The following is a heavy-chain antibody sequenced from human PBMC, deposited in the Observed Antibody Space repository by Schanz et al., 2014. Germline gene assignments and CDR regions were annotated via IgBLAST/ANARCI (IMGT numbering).Heavy chain of an antibody. CDR3: VKDLQRELLRDDHYYGMDV. D-gene: IGHD1-26*01. Sequence: QVQLVESGGGVVQPGGSLRLSCAAPGFTFSFSGMQWVRQAPGKGLEWVAFIRSDGSNENYADSVRGRFTISRDNSKNTLYLQMNSLRAEDTDVYYCVKDLQRELLRDDHYYGMDVWGQGTTVTVSS. V-gene: IGHV3-30*02. CDR1: GFTFSFSG. J-gene: IGHJ6*02. CDR2: IRSDGSNE.